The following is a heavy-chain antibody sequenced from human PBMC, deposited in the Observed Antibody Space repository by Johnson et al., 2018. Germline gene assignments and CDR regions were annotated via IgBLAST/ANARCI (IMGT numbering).Heavy chain of an antibody. CDR1: GFTFSRYA. Sequence: QVQLVESGGGVVQPGRSLRLRCAASGFTFSRYALHWVRQAPGKGLEWVAVISYDGRNKYYADSGKGRLTISRDNSKNTLYLQMNSLRAEDTAVYFCARDPYFDTGYYYYYMDVWGKGTTVTVSS. D-gene: IGHD3-22*01. V-gene: IGHV3-30*04. CDR3: ARDPYFDTGYYYYYMDV. CDR2: ISYDGRNK. J-gene: IGHJ6*03.